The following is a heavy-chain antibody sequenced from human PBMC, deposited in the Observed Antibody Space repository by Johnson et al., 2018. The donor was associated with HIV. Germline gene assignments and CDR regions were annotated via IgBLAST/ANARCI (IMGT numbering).Heavy chain of an antibody. CDR2: ISYDGSNK. Sequence: VQLVESGGGLVQPGRSLRLSCAASGFTFSSYAMHWVRQAPGKGLEWVAVISYDGSNKYYADSVKGRFTISRDNSKNTLSLQMNSLRAEDTAVYYCAKRYDLGFGAWDAFDIWGQGTMVT. CDR1: GFTFSSYA. D-gene: IGHD5-12*01. CDR3: AKRYDLGFGAWDAFDI. V-gene: IGHV3-30-3*02. J-gene: IGHJ3*02.